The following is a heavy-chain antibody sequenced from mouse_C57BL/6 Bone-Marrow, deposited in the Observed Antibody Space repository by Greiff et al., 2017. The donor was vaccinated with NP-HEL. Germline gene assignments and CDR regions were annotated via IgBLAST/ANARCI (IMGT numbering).Heavy chain of an antibody. CDR3: ARRGYDYDGLDYFDY. CDR2: IYPGSGST. CDR1: GYTFTSYW. Sequence: VQLQQPGAELVKPGASVKMSCKASGYTFTSYWITWVKQRPGQGLEWIGDIYPGSGSTNYNEKFKSKATLTVDTSSSTAYMQLSSLTSEDSAVYYCARRGYDYDGLDYFDYWGQGTTLTVSS. V-gene: IGHV1-55*01. D-gene: IGHD2-4*01. J-gene: IGHJ2*01.